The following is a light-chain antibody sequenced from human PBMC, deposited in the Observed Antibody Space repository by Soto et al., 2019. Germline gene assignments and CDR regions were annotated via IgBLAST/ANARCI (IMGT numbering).Light chain of an antibody. CDR3: QQLLSYPIT. J-gene: IGKJ5*01. CDR1: QGISSY. Sequence: AILMTQSPSSLSASTGDRVTITCGASQGISSYLAWYQQKPGKAPKLLIYAASTLQSGVPLRFSGSGSGTSFNLTISSLQTEDFATYYCQQLLSYPITFGQGTRLEIK. V-gene: IGKV1-8*01. CDR2: AAS.